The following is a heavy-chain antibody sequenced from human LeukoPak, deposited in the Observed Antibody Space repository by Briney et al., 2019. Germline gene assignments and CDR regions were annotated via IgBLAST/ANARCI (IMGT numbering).Heavy chain of an antibody. J-gene: IGHJ3*02. CDR3: ARNLRAAIDAFDI. V-gene: IGHV4-4*07. Sequence: SETLSLTCTVSGGSISSLYCSWIRPPAGEGLEWIGRIYTSGSTNYNPSLKSRVTMSVDTSKNQFSLKLSSVAAADTAVYYCARNLRAAIDAFDIWGQGTMVTVSS. CDR2: IYTSGST. CDR1: GGSISSLY. D-gene: IGHD2-2*01.